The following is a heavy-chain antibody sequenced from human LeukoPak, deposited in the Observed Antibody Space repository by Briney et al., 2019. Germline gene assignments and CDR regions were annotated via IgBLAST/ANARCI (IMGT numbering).Heavy chain of an antibody. Sequence: GGSLRLSCAASGFTFSSYSMNWVRQAPGKGLEWVSSISSSSSYIYYADSVRGRFTLYRDNEKNSLYLQMNRLRAEDTAVYYCARGVKGIQHKGPYWGQGTLVTVSS. D-gene: IGHD5-18*01. CDR1: GFTFSSYS. CDR3: ARGVKGIQHKGPY. CDR2: ISSSSSYI. J-gene: IGHJ4*02. V-gene: IGHV3-21*01.